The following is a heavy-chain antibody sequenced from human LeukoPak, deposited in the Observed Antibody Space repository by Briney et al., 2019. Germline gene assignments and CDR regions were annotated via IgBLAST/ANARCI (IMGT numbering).Heavy chain of an antibody. Sequence: GGSLRLSCAASGFTFSNYWMGWVRQAPGKGLEWVANIKQDGSEIYYVDSVRGRFTISRDNDRNSVYLEMNSLRADDTAVYFCVQGGHFDFWGQGVPVTVSS. CDR1: GFTFSNYW. CDR3: VQGGHFDF. D-gene: IGHD3-16*01. V-gene: IGHV3-7*01. J-gene: IGHJ4*02. CDR2: IKQDGSEI.